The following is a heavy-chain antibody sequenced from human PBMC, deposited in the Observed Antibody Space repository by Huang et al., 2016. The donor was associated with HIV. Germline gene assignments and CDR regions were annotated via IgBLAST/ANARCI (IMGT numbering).Heavy chain of an antibody. CDR1: GCSISSSFYY. Sequence: QVQLQESGRGLVKPSATLSLTCTVSGCSISSSFYYWGWIRPSPGKGLEWIGSMYYSVVSYYNPALKRRVTISSDTSNSQFSLKLTSVTAADSVVYYCVRHRPNYDFWSGYYPYFDDWGQGTLVTVSS. CDR3: VRHRPNYDFWSGYYPYFDD. J-gene: IGHJ4*02. D-gene: IGHD3-3*01. V-gene: IGHV4-39*01. CDR2: MYYSVVS.